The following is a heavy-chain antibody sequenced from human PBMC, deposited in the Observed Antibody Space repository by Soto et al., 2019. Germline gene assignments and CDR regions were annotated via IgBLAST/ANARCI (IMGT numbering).Heavy chain of an antibody. CDR2: TYYRSKWYN. CDR3: ARDLGGSGSYFGPDFSGFDY. V-gene: IGHV6-1*01. Sequence: PSQTLSLTCAISGDSVSSNSAAWNWIRQSPSRGLEWLGRTYYRSKWYNDYAVSVKSRITINPDTSKNQFSLQLNSVTPEDTAVYYCARDLGGSGSYFGPDFSGFDYWGQGTLVTVSS. CDR1: GDSVSSNSAA. J-gene: IGHJ4*02. D-gene: IGHD3-10*01.